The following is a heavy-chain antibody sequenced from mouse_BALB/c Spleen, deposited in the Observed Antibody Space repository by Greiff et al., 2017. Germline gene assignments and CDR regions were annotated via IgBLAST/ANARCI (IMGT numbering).Heavy chain of an antibody. J-gene: IGHJ4*01. Sequence: VQGVESGPDLVAPSQSLSITCTVSGFSLTSYGVHWVRQPPGKGLEWLVVIWSDGSTTYNSALKSRLSISKDNSKSQVFLKMNSLQTDDTAMYYCARHFDYDRSYAMDYWGQGTSVTVSS. V-gene: IGHV2-6-2*01. CDR1: GFSLTSYG. CDR3: ARHFDYDRSYAMDY. CDR2: IWSDGST. D-gene: IGHD2-4*01.